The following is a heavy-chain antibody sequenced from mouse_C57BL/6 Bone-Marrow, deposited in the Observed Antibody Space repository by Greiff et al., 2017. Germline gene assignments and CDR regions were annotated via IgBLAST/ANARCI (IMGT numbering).Heavy chain of an antibody. J-gene: IGHJ4*01. CDR3: ARQGIYYDYDYAMDY. CDR1: GYSFTDYN. D-gene: IGHD2-4*01. Sequence: EVKLQESGPELVKPGASVKISCKASGYSFTDYNMNWVKQSNGKSLEWIGVINPNYGTTSYNQKFKGKATLTVDQSSSTAYMQLNSLTSEDSAVYYCARQGIYYDYDYAMDYWGQGTSVTVSS. CDR2: INPNYGTT. V-gene: IGHV1-39*01.